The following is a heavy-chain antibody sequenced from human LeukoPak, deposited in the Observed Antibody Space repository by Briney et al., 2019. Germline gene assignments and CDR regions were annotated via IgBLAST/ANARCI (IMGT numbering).Heavy chain of an antibody. Sequence: TASETLSLTCAVYGGSFSGYYWSWIRQPPGKGLEWIGEINHSGSTNYNPSLKSRVTISVDTSKNQFSLKLSSVTAADTAVYYCARGFFGVLDYWGQGTLVTVSS. CDR3: ARGFFGVLDY. V-gene: IGHV4-34*01. J-gene: IGHJ4*02. D-gene: IGHD3-3*01. CDR2: INHSGST. CDR1: GGSFSGYY.